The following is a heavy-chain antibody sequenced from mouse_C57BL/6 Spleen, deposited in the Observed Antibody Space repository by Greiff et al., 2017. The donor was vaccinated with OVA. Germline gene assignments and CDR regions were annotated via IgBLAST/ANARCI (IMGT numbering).Heavy chain of an antibody. CDR2: IWSGGST. J-gene: IGHJ3*01. D-gene: IGHD1-2*01. CDR1: GFSLTSYG. V-gene: IGHV2-4*01. CDR3: AILRPPFAY. Sequence: VQLQQSGPGLVQPSQSLSITCPVSGFSLTSYGVHWVRQPPGKGLEWLGVIWSGGSTDYNAAFISRLSISKDNTKSQVFFKMNSLQADDTAIYYCAILRPPFAYWGQGTLVTVSA.